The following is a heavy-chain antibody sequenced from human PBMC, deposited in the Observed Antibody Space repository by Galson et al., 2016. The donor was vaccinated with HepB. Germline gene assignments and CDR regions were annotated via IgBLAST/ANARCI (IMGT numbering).Heavy chain of an antibody. J-gene: IGHJ4*02. D-gene: IGHD5-12*01. Sequence: CAISGDSVSSNSAAWNWIRQSSSRGLEWLGRTYYRSKWYNDYPVSVKSRIIINPDTSKNQFSLQLKSVTPEDTAVYYCGRGYARGIDYWGQGILVTVSS. CDR2: TYYRSKWYN. V-gene: IGHV6-1*01. CDR1: GDSVSSNSAA. CDR3: GRGYARGIDY.